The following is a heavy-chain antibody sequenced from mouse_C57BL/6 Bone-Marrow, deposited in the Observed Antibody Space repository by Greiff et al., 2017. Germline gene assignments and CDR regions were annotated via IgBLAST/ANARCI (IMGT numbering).Heavy chain of an antibody. CDR1: GYTFTSYW. J-gene: IGHJ1*03. D-gene: IGHD2-4*01. CDR3: ARDDDYDEGWYFDV. CDR2: LDPSYSYT. V-gene: IGHV1-69*01. Sequence: QVQLQQPGAELVMPGASVKLSCKASGYTFTSYWVHWVKQRPGQGLWWSGELDPSYSYTNYNQKFKGKYTLTVAKSSSTAYMQLSSLTSEDSAVYYCARDDDYDEGWYFDVWGTGTTVTVSS.